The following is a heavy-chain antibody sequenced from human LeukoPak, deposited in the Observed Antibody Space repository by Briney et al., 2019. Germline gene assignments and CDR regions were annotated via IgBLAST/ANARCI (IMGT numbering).Heavy chain of an antibody. J-gene: IGHJ4*02. CDR1: GFTFSTYA. V-gene: IGHV3-23*01. Sequence: PGASLRLSCAASGFTFSTYAMTWVRQAPGKGLEWVSAISRSGDSTYYADSVKGRFTISRDNSKNTLYLQMNSLRAEDTAVYYCSVERAGSCRGNCWRIFDYWGQGTLVTVSS. D-gene: IGHD2-2*01. CDR3: SVERAGSCRGNCWRIFDY. CDR2: ISRSGDST.